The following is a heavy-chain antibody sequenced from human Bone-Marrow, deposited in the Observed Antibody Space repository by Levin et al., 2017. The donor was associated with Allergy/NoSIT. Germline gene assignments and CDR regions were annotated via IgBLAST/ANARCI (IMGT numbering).Heavy chain of an antibody. D-gene: IGHD2-15*01. CDR3: ATDPGYCSGADCYGVYFQH. CDR1: GFAFSSYN. J-gene: IGHJ1*01. V-gene: IGHV3-21*04. Sequence: SCAASGFAFSSYNMNWVRQAPGKGLEWVSFITGSSAYEYYADSVKGRFTISRDNAKNSLYLQMNRLRAEDTAIYYCATDPGYCSGADCYGVYFQHWGQGTLVTVSS. CDR2: ITGSSAYE.